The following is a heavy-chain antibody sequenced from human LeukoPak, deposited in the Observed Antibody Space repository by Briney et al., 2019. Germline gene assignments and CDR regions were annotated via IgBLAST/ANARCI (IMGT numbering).Heavy chain of an antibody. V-gene: IGHV4-59*01. CDR3: ARDRWGSDDAFDI. CDR2: IYYSGST. Sequence: PSETLSLTCAVYGGSFSGYYWSWIRQPPGKGLEWIGYIYYSGSTNYNPSLKSRVTISVDTSKNQFSLKLSSVTAADTAVYYCARDRWGSDDAFDIWGQGTMVTVSS. CDR1: GGSFSGYY. D-gene: IGHD3-16*01. J-gene: IGHJ3*02.